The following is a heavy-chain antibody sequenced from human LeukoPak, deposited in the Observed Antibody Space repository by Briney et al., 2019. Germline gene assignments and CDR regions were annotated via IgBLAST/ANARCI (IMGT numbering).Heavy chain of an antibody. CDR2: ISSSSSTI. J-gene: IGHJ3*02. Sequence: GGSLRLSCAASGFTFSSYAMSWVRQAPGKGLEWVSYISSSSSTIYYADSVKGRFTISRDNAKNSLYLQMNSLRAEDTAVYYCARATSIAARPDAFDIWGQGTMVTVSS. CDR3: ARATSIAARPDAFDI. CDR1: GFTFSSYA. D-gene: IGHD6-6*01. V-gene: IGHV3-48*01.